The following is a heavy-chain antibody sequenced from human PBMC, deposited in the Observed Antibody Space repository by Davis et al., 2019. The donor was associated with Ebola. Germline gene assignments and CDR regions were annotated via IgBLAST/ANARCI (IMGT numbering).Heavy chain of an antibody. CDR1: GFTFADYA. D-gene: IGHD5-12*01. V-gene: IGHV3-43D*03. CDR3: AKGRPGVATLPWGHFDY. CDR2: ISWDGGST. J-gene: IGHJ4*02. Sequence: GGSLSLTCAASGFTFADYAMHWVRQAPGKGLEWVSLISWDGGSTYYADSVKGRFTISRDNSKNSLYLQMNSLRAEDTALYYCAKGRPGVATLPWGHFDYWGQGTLVTVSS.